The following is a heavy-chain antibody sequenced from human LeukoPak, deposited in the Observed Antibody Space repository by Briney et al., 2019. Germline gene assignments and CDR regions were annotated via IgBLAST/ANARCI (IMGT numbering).Heavy chain of an antibody. CDR3: ARSVSGYSSAWYDY. CDR1: GGSISTNNW. Sequence: SETLSLTCAVSGGSISTNNWWTWVRQPPGKGLEWVGEIYHSGSTTFNPSLKTRVTISVDKSKNQFSLKLNSVTAADTAVYYCARSVSGYSSAWYDYWGQGTLVTVSS. V-gene: IGHV4-4*02. CDR2: IYHSGST. D-gene: IGHD6-19*01. J-gene: IGHJ4*02.